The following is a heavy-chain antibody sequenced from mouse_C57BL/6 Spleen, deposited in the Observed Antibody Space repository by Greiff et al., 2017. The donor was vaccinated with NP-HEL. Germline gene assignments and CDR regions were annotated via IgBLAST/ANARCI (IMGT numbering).Heavy chain of an antibody. Sequence: VQVVESGAELARPGASVKLSCKASGYTFTSYGISWVKQRTGQGLEWIGEIYPRSGNTYYNEKFKGKATLTVDKSSSTAYMELRSLTSEDSAVYFCARSWGLRINYYAMDYWGQGTSVTVSS. J-gene: IGHJ4*01. CDR1: GYTFTSYG. D-gene: IGHD2-4*01. V-gene: IGHV1-81*01. CDR3: ARSWGLRINYYAMDY. CDR2: IYPRSGNT.